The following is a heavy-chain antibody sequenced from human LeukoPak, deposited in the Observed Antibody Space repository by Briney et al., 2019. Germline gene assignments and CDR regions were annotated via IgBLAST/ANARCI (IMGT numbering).Heavy chain of an antibody. Sequence: GGFLRLSCAASGFTFITYGMHWVRQAPGKGLEWVALIWYDGSYKYYADSVKGRFTISRDNSKNTLYLQMNSLRAEDTAVYYCAKGDYDSSGYQNWGQGTLVTVSS. CDR3: AKGDYDSSGYQN. CDR1: GFTFITYG. V-gene: IGHV3-33*06. J-gene: IGHJ4*02. D-gene: IGHD3-22*01. CDR2: IWYDGSYK.